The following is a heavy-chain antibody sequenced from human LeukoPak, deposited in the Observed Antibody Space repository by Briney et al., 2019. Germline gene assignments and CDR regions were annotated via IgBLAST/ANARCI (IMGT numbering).Heavy chain of an antibody. D-gene: IGHD2/OR15-2a*01. CDR2: SYYSGST. Sequence: SETLSLTCTVSGGSITNYYWSWIRQPPGKGLEWIGYSYYSGSTNYNPSLKSRITISVDTSKNQFSLKLSSVTAADTAVYYCARHGKGVTYFYTFDIWGQGTVVAVSS. CDR3: ARHGKGVTYFYTFDI. CDR1: GGSITNYY. J-gene: IGHJ3*02. V-gene: IGHV4-59*08.